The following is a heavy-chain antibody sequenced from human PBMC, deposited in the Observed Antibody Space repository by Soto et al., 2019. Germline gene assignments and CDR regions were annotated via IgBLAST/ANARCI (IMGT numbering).Heavy chain of an antibody. CDR1: GYTFTIYD. Sequence: VASVKVSCKASGYTFTIYDINWVRKATGQGLEWMGWMNPNSGNTGYAQKFQGRVTMTRNTSISTAYMELSSLRSEDTAVYYCARVMRGAYYNSPLDTWGQGTVVTVS. D-gene: IGHD3-3*01. CDR2: MNPNSGNT. CDR3: ARVMRGAYYNSPLDT. J-gene: IGHJ5*02. V-gene: IGHV1-8*01.